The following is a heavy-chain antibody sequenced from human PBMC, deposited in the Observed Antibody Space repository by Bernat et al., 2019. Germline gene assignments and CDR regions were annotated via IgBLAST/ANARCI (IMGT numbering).Heavy chain of an antibody. Sequence: QVQLVESGGGVVQPGRSLRLSCAASGFTFSSYAMHWVRQAPGKGLEWVAVISYDGSNKYYADSVKGRFTISRDNSKNTLYLQMNSLRAEDTAVYYCVRGPRYGDYYFDYWGQGTLVTVSS. J-gene: IGHJ4*02. CDR3: VRGPRYGDYYFDY. D-gene: IGHD4-17*01. V-gene: IGHV3-30-3*01. CDR2: ISYDGSNK. CDR1: GFTFSSYA.